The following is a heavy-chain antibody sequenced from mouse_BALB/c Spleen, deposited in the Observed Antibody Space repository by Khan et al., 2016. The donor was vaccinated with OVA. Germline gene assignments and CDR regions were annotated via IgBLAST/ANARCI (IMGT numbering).Heavy chain of an antibody. D-gene: IGHD2-14*01. CDR3: AKNYRYDVYFDY. J-gene: IGHJ2*01. CDR2: IYPYNDDT. CDR1: GYTFTSYV. Sequence: AQLQQSGPELVKPGASVRMSCKASGYTFTSYVMHWVKQKPGQGLEWIGYIYPYNDDTKYNEKFKGKATLTSDKSSSTAYMELSSLTSEDSAVYYCAKNYRYDVYFDYWGQGTTLTVSS. V-gene: IGHV1S136*01.